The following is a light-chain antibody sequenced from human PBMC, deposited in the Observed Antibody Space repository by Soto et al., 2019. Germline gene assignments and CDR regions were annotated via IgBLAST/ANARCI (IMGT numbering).Light chain of an antibody. Sequence: QLVLTQSSSASASLGSSVKLTCTLSSGHSSYIIAWHQQQPGKAPRYLMKLEGSGSYNKGSGIPDRFSGSSSGADRYLTISNLQFEDEADYYCETWDGNTRVFGGGPKLTVL. V-gene: IGLV4-60*02. CDR2: LEGSGSY. CDR1: SGHSSYI. J-gene: IGLJ3*02. CDR3: ETWDGNTRV.